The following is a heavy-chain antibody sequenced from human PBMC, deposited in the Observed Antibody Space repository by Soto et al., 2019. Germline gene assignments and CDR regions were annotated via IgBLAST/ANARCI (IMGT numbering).Heavy chain of an antibody. CDR1: GGSINNNNYY. CDR2: IYYDGST. J-gene: IGHJ4*02. CDR3: ATVLVGATRHPDSDS. Sequence: PSETLSLTCTVSGGSINNNNYYWAWIRQPPGKVLSWIASIYYDGSTYYNSSLKSRVTISRDTSKNHFSLRLTSMTAADTAVYYCATVLVGATRHPDSDSWGQGTLVTVSS. D-gene: IGHD2-15*01. V-gene: IGHV4-39*02.